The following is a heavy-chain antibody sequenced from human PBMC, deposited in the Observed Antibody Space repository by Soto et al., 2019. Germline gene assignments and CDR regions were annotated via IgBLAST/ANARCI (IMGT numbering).Heavy chain of an antibody. D-gene: IGHD2-2*02. CDR3: AKDGTTAGIHYYGMDV. Sequence: PRLSCEVSGFTFSSYGMNWVRQGPGKGLEWVSTVGRSGGTYYADSVKGRFTISRDNSKNTLFLQMNSLRAEDTALYFCAKDGTTAGIHYYGMDVWGQGTTVTVSS. V-gene: IGHV3-23*01. J-gene: IGHJ6*02. CDR2: VGRSGGT. CDR1: GFTFSSYG.